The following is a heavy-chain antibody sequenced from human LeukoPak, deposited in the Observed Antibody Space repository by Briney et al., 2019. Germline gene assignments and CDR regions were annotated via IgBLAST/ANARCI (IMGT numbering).Heavy chain of an antibody. CDR2: ISSDGSST. CDR1: GFTFSSYW. V-gene: IGHV3-74*01. Sequence: GGSLRLPCAASGFTFSSYWMHWVRQAPGKGLVWVSRISSDGSSTNYADSVKGRFTISRDNAKNTLYLQMNSLRAEDTAVYYCAKGGIVGTTQPYFDYWGQGTLVTVSS. J-gene: IGHJ4*02. CDR3: AKGGIVGTTQPYFDY. D-gene: IGHD1-26*01.